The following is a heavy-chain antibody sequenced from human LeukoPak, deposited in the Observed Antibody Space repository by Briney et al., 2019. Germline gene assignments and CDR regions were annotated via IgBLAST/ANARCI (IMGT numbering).Heavy chain of an antibody. D-gene: IGHD2-2*01. CDR2: IYYGGST. J-gene: IGHJ6*03. V-gene: IGHV4-59*12. CDR3: ARTTEGYCRSTSYSWCYYYYMDV. CDR1: GFTFNNAW. Sequence: GSLRLSCAASGFTFNNAWMSWVRQAPGKGLEWIGYIYYGGSTNYNPSLKSRVTISVDMSKNQFSLKLSSVTAADTAVYYCARTTEGYCRSTSYSWCYYYYMDVWGKGTTVTVSS.